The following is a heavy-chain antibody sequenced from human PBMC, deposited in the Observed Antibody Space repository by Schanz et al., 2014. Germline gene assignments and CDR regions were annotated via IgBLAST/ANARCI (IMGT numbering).Heavy chain of an antibody. CDR2: INPSGGST. Sequence: QVQLVQSGSEVKKPGASVKVSCKASGYTFTSYYMHWVRQAPGQGLEWMGIINPSGGSTSYAQKFQGRVTITADKSTSTVYMEVSGLRSEDTAVYYCAKVDRTRYYAMDVWGQGTSXTVSS. CDR1: GYTFTSYY. D-gene: IGHD3-9*01. J-gene: IGHJ6*02. V-gene: IGHV1-46*01. CDR3: AKVDRTRYYAMDV.